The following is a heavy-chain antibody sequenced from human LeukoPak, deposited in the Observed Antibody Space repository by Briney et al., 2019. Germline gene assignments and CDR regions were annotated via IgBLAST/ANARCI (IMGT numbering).Heavy chain of an antibody. CDR1: GFSNDW. J-gene: IGHJ4*02. Sequence: GGSLRLSCTMSGFSNDWMAWVRQAPAKGLEWVATINKDGSQIYYVDSMKGRFTISRDNAKKSLYLQLTSLRADDTAVYYCAREIREAPVSNWGQGTLVTVSS. D-gene: IGHD5/OR15-5a*01. CDR2: INKDGSQI. V-gene: IGHV3-7*01. CDR3: AREIREAPVSN.